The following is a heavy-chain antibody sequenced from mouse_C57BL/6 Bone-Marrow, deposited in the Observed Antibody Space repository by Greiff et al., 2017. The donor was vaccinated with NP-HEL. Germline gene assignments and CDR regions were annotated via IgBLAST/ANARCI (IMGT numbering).Heavy chain of an antibody. D-gene: IGHD3-2*02. CDR3: ARNKDSSGLFAY. Sequence: VQLKESGPGLVQPSQSLSITCTVSGFSLTSYGVHWVRQSPGKGLEWLGVIWSGGSTDYNAAFISRLSISKDNSKSQVFFKMNSLQADDTAIYYCARNKDSSGLFAYWGQGTLVTVSA. CDR1: GFSLTSYG. CDR2: IWSGGST. V-gene: IGHV2-2*01. J-gene: IGHJ3*01.